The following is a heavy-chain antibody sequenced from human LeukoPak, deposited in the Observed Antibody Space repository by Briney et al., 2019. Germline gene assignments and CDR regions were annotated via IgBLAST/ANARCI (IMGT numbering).Heavy chain of an antibody. D-gene: IGHD3-10*01. CDR2: IYYSGST. Sequence: SETLSLTCTVSGGSTSSSSYYWGWIRQPPGKGLEWIGSIYYSGSTYYNPSLKSRVTISVDTSKNQFSLKLSSVTAADTAVYYCARQSGYYGSGSIPPWGQGTLVTVSS. CDR3: ARQSGYYGSGSIPP. V-gene: IGHV4-39*01. CDR1: GGSTSSSSYY. J-gene: IGHJ5*02.